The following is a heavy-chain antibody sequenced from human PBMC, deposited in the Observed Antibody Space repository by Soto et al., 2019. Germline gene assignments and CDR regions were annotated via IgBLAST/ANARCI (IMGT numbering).Heavy chain of an antibody. CDR3: ARDDNYADNGLGQ. J-gene: IGHJ4*02. Sequence: QVQLVESGGGVVRPGRSLRLSCAATGFSFSTHGMHWVRQAPGKGLEWVAVIVNDGSEQDDSDSVKGRFTISRDNSKDTLYLQMTSLRAEDTAVYYCARDDNYADNGLGQWGQGIRVTVSS. CDR1: GFSFSTHG. CDR2: IVNDGSEQ. V-gene: IGHV3-33*01. D-gene: IGHD4-17*01.